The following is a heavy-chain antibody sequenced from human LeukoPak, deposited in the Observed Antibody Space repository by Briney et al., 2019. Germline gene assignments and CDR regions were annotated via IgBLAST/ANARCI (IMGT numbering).Heavy chain of an antibody. V-gene: IGHV1-8*01. Sequence: GASVKVSCKASGYTFTSHDINWVRQATGQGLEWMGWMNPNSGNTGYAQKFQGRVTMTRNTSISTAYMELSSLRSEDTAVYYCARAQFGEGAFDIWGQGTMVTVSS. CDR1: GYTFTSHD. CDR3: ARAQFGEGAFDI. CDR2: MNPNSGNT. J-gene: IGHJ3*02. D-gene: IGHD2-21*01.